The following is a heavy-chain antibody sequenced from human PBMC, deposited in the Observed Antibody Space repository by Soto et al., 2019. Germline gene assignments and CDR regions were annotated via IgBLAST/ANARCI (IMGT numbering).Heavy chain of an antibody. J-gene: IGHJ6*02. Sequence: SETLSLTCTVSGGSISSYYWSWIRQPAGKGLEWIGRIYTSGSTNYNPSLKSRVTMSVDTSKNQFSLKLSSVTAADTAVYYCARGLQATKYYYYGMDVWGQGTTVTVSS. CDR2: IYTSGST. CDR1: GGSISSYY. V-gene: IGHV4-4*07. CDR3: ARGLQATKYYYYGMDV. D-gene: IGHD3-16*01.